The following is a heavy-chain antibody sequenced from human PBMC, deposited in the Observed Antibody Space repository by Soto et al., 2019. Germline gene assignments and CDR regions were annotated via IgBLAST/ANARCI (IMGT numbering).Heavy chain of an antibody. J-gene: IGHJ3*02. V-gene: IGHV3-33*01. CDR3: ASEVVVAATDAFDI. CDR1: GFTFSSYG. CDR2: IWYDGSNK. D-gene: IGHD2-15*01. Sequence: GGSLRLSCAASGFTFSSYGMHWVHQAPGKGLEWVAVIWYDGSNKYYADSVKGRFTISRDNSKNTLYLQMNSLRAEDTAVYYCASEVVVAATDAFDIWGQGTMVTVSS.